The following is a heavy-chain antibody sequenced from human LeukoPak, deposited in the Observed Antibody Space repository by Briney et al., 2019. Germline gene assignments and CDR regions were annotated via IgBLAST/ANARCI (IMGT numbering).Heavy chain of an antibody. CDR2: IYNSGNT. Sequence: PSETLSLTCTVSGGSISNGGYYWSWVRQHPGKGLEWIGYIYNSGNTNYNPSLNSRVTISVDTSKSQFSLKLTSVTAADTAVYYCARVPTLAATGYYYYYGMDVWGQGTTVTFSS. V-gene: IGHV4-31*03. CDR3: ARVPTLAATGYYYYYGMDV. D-gene: IGHD6-13*01. CDR1: GGSISNGGYY. J-gene: IGHJ6*02.